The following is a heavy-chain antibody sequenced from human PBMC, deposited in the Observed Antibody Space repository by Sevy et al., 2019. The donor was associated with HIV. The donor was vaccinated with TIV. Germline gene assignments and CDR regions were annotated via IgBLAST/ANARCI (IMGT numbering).Heavy chain of an antibody. CDR1: GFTFSNYN. CDR3: AKDIVVVVGDAFDI. J-gene: IGHJ3*02. V-gene: IGHV3-21*04. Sequence: GGSLRLSCAASGFTFSNYNMNWVRQAPGKGLEWVSSITGSSNYIYYADSLKGRFTASRDNAKNSLYLQMNNLRAEDTALYYCAKDIVVVVGDAFDIWGQGTMVTVSS. CDR2: ITGSSNYI. D-gene: IGHD2-2*01.